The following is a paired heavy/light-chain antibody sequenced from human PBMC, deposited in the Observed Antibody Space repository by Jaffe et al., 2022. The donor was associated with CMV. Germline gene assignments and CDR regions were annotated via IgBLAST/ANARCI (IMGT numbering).Heavy chain of an antibody. V-gene: IGHV3-15*01. CDR3: TTALGWNYGNDF. J-gene: IGHJ4*02. CDR2: VKSNTHGGTI. Sequence: EVQLVESGGGLVKPGGSLRLSCAASGFTLSNAWMNWVRQAPGKGLEWVGRVKSNTHGGTIDYAAPVKGRFTISRDDSDTTLYLQMNSLKTEDTAVYYCTTALGWNYGNDFWGQGTLVTVSS. CDR1: GFTLSNAW. D-gene: IGHD6-19*01.
Light chain of an antibody. CDR2: DAS. J-gene: IGKJ2*01. V-gene: IGKV3-11*01. CDR1: QSVSSD. CDR3: QQRSIYYT. Sequence: EIVLTQSPATLSLSPGERATLSCRASQSVSSDLAWYQQKPGQAPRLLIYDASNRATGIPARFSGSGSGTDFTLTINGLEPEDFAVYYCQQRSIYYTFGQGTKLEIK.